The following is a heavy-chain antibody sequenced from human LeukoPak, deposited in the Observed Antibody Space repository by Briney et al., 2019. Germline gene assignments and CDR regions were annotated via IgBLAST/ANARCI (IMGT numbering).Heavy chain of an antibody. CDR3: AKGRASHEY. J-gene: IGHJ4*02. CDR2: IYYSGTT. V-gene: IGHV4-59*01. CDR1: GASISSYY. Sequence: SETLSLTCTVSGASISSYYWSWIRQPPGKGLEWFGSIYYSGTTNYNPSLKSRVTISIDTSKNQFSLELTSVTAADTAVFYCAKGRASHEYWGQGILVTVSS. D-gene: IGHD3-16*01.